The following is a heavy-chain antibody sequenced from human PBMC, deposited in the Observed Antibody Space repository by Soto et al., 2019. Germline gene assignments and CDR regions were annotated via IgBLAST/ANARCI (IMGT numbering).Heavy chain of an antibody. J-gene: IGHJ4*02. V-gene: IGHV3-66*01. CDR2: IYSAGST. CDR3: ARVKRSASFGGWGPFFDY. Sequence: GGSLRLSCAASGFTVSSSYMSWVRQAPGKGLEWVSVIYSAGSTYYADSVKGRFSISRDNADNSLYLQMNSLRDKDTAVYYCARVKRSASFGGWGPFFDYWGQGTLVTVSS. CDR1: GFTVSSSY. D-gene: IGHD3-16*01.